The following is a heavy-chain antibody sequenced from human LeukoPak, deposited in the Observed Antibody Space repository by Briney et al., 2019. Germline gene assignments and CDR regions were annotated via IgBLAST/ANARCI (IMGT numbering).Heavy chain of an antibody. V-gene: IGHV3-23*01. CDR2: IGGGGST. J-gene: IGHJ4*02. CDR3: AKRGMTTIKEGFDY. D-gene: IGHD5-24*01. CDR1: GFTLNSYA. Sequence: GGSLRLSCAASGFTLNSYAMSWVRQAPGKGLEWVSAIGGGGSTYYADSVRGRLTISRDNSKNTLYLQMNSLRAEDTAVYDCAKRGMTTIKEGFDYWGQGTLVTVSS.